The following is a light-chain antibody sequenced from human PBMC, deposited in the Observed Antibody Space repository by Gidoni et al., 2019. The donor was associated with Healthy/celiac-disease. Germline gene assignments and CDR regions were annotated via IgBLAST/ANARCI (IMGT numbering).Light chain of an antibody. V-gene: IGKV4-1*01. CDR2: WAS. Sequence: DIVMTQSPDCLAVSLGERATINCKSSQSVLYSSNNKNYLAWYQQKPGQPPKLLIYWASTRESGVPDRFSGSGSGTDFTLTISSLQAEDVAVYYCQQYYSTPPKTFGQGTRLEIK. J-gene: IGKJ5*01. CDR1: QSVLYSSNNKNY. CDR3: QQYYSTPPKT.